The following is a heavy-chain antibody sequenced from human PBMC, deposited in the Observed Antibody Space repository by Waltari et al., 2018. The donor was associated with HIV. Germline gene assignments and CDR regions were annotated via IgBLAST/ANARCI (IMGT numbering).Heavy chain of an antibody. CDR3: AREMYDTSGYYYFDY. D-gene: IGHD3-22*01. Sequence: QVQLVQSGAEVKKPGASVKVSCKASGYTFTSYGISWVRQAPGQGLEWMGWKSTYNGNTNHAQKLQGRVTMTTDTSTNTAYMDLRSLRSDDTAVYYCAREMYDTSGYYYFDYWGQGTLVTVSS. V-gene: IGHV1-18*01. CDR1: GYTFTSYG. J-gene: IGHJ4*02. CDR2: KSTYNGNT.